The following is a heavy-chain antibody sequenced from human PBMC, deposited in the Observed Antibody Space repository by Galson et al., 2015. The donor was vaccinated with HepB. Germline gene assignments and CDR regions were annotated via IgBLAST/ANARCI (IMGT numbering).Heavy chain of an antibody. CDR1: GYTFTSYG. CDR2: ISAYNGNT. CDR3: ARLYAPSSWPAGGMDV. J-gene: IGHJ6*02. V-gene: IGHV1-18*04. Sequence: SVKVSCKASGYTFTSYGISWVRQAPGQGLEWMGWISAYNGNTNYAQKLQGRVTMTTDTSTSTAYMELRSLRSDDTAVYYCARLYAPSSWPAGGMDVWGQGTTVTVSS. D-gene: IGHD6-13*01.